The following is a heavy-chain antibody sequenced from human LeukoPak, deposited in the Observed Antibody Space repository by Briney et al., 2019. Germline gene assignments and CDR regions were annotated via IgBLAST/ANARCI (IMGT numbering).Heavy chain of an antibody. CDR1: GFTFSSYE. J-gene: IGHJ4*02. CDR2: ISSSGSTV. Sequence: TGGSLRLSCADSGFTFSSYEMNWVRQAPGQGLEWVAYISSSGSTVYYADSVKGRFTISRDNAKNSLFLQMNSLRAEDTADYYCAREKFYDNSGYDYWGQGTLVTVSS. CDR3: AREKFYDNSGYDY. D-gene: IGHD3-22*01. V-gene: IGHV3-48*03.